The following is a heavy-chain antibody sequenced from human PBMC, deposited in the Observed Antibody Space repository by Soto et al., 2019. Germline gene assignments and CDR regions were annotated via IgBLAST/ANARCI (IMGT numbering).Heavy chain of an antibody. J-gene: IGHJ4*02. CDR1: GFSFVSYW. CDR2: INGNADNS. V-gene: IGHV3-74*01. CDR3: VRDLRGAVAGSEFDH. Sequence: EVQLAESGGGLVLTGGSLRLSCAASGFSFVSYWMHWVRQVPGEGLAWVSRINGNADNSDYADSVKGRFTISRDNAMNRLYLQMDSLRAADTGVYYCVRDLRGAVAGSEFDHWGQGTLVTVSS. D-gene: IGHD6-19*01.